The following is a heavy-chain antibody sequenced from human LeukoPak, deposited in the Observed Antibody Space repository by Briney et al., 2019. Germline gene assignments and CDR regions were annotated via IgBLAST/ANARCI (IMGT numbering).Heavy chain of an antibody. J-gene: IGHJ5*02. CDR3: ARHYDFWSGYLNWFDP. D-gene: IGHD3-3*01. CDR1: GGSFSGYY. V-gene: IGHV4-34*01. CDR2: INHSGST. Sequence: SETLSLTCAVYGGSFSGYYWSWIRQPPGKGLEWIGEINHSGSTNYNPSLKSRVTISVDTSKNQFSLKLSSVTAADTAVYYCARHYDFWSGYLNWFDPWGQGTLVTVSS.